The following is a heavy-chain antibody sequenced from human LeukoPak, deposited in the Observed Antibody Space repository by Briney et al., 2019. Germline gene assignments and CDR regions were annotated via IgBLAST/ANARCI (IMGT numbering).Heavy chain of an antibody. D-gene: IGHD1-20*01. CDR1: GFTFSSYA. V-gene: IGHV3-23*01. J-gene: IGHJ4*02. Sequence: GGAXRLSCAASGFTFSSYAMSWVRQAPGKGVEWVSAISGSGGSTYYADSVKGRFTISTDNSTNTLYLQMNSLRAEDTAVYYCAAEYNWNLFDYWGQGTLVTVSS. CDR3: AAEYNWNLFDY. CDR2: ISGSGGST.